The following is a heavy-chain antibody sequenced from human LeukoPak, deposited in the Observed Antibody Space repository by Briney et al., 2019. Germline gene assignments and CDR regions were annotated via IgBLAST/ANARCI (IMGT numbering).Heavy chain of an antibody. CDR3: VRRDNTGWNYFDY. D-gene: IGHD6-19*01. J-gene: IGHJ4*02. CDR1: GGSINSHY. V-gene: IGHV4-59*08. Sequence: ASETLSLTCTVSGGSINSHYWSWIRQPPGKGLERIGDIYYSGSTNYNPSLKSRVTISVDTSKNHLSLKLSSVLAADTAIYYCVRRDNTGWNYFDYWGQGILVTVSS. CDR2: IYYSGST.